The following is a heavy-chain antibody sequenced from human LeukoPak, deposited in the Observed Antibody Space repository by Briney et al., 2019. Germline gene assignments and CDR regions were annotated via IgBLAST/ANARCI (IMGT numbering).Heavy chain of an antibody. CDR2: IYHSGST. J-gene: IGHJ4*02. V-gene: IGHV4-38-2*01. D-gene: IGHD2-8*01. Sequence: SETLSLTCAVSGYSISSGYYWGWIRQPPGKGLEWIGSIYHSGSTYYNPSLKSRVTISVDTSKNQFSLKLSSVTAADRAVYYCARVWNYWGQGTLVTVSS. CDR3: ARVWNY. CDR1: GYSISSGYY.